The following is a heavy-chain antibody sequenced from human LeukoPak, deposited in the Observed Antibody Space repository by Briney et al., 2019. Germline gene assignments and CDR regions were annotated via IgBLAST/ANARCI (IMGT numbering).Heavy chain of an antibody. J-gene: IGHJ4*02. D-gene: IGHD3-3*01. CDR3: ARHARDFWSGYFPFDY. CDR2: IYPGDSDT. V-gene: IGHV5-51*01. Sequence: GESLKISCKGSGYSFTSYWIGWVRQMPGKGLEWMGIIYPGDSDTRYSPSFQGQVSISADKSISTAYLQWSSLKASDTAMYYCARHARDFWSGYFPFDYWGQGTLVTVSS. CDR1: GYSFTSYW.